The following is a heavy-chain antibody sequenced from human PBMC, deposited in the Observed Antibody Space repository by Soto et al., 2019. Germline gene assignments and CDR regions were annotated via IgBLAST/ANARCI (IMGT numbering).Heavy chain of an antibody. CDR1: GFSLTSSGVA. J-gene: IGHJ4*02. D-gene: IGHD1-1*01. CDR3: AHSLAWKSTTLDY. Sequence: QITLKESGPTLVQPTQTLTLTCAFSGFSLTSSGVAVGWVRQPPGRALEWLALIYWDDDKRYSPSLKSSLTTTKDTSKNQVVLTMTNIDPVDTSTYYCAHSLAWKSTTLDYWGQGTLVTVSS. V-gene: IGHV2-5*02. CDR2: IYWDDDK.